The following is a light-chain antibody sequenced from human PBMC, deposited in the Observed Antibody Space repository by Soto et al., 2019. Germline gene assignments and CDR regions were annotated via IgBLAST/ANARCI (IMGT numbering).Light chain of an antibody. J-gene: IGLJ1*01. Sequence: QSVLTQPASVSGSPGQSITISCTGTSSDVGGYNYVSWYQHPPGKATNLMIYQVNNRPSGVSNRFFGSRAGNTASLTITGLQTEDEADYYCCSYVSSTTYLFGTGTKV. CDR2: QVN. CDR1: SSDVGGYNY. V-gene: IGLV2-14*01. CDR3: CSYVSSTTYL.